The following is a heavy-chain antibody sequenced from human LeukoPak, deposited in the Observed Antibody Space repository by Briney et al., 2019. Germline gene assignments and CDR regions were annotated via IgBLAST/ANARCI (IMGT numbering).Heavy chain of an antibody. CDR2: ISGSGGST. J-gene: IGHJ6*02. CDR3: AKGSSSSGYYYYYGMDV. V-gene: IGHV3-23*01. D-gene: IGHD6-6*01. Sequence: GASLGLSCAASGFTFSSYAMSWVRQAPGKGLEWVSAISGSGGSTYYADSVKGRFTISRDNSKNTLYLQMNSLRAEDTAVYYCAKGSSSSGYYYYYGMDVWGQGTTVTVSS. CDR1: GFTFSSYA.